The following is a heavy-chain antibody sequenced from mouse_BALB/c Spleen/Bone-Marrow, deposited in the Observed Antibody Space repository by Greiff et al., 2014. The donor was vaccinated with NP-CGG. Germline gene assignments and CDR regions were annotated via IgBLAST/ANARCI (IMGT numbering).Heavy chain of an antibody. D-gene: IGHD2-2*01. Sequence: EVQLQESGAELVKPGASVKLSCTASGFNIKDTYMHWVKQRPEQGLEWIGRIDPANGNPKYDPKFQGKAPITADTSSTPAYLQLSSLTSEDTAVYYCARGDDGLAYWGQGTLVTVSA. J-gene: IGHJ3*01. CDR2: IDPANGNP. CDR1: GFNIKDTY. V-gene: IGHV14-3*02. CDR3: ARGDDGLAY.